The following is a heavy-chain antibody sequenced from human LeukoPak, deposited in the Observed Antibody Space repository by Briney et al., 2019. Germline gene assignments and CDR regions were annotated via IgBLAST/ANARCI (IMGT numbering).Heavy chain of an antibody. V-gene: IGHV1-2*02. CDR3: ARARLLWFGELLSGY. J-gene: IGHJ4*02. CDR1: GYTFTGYY. D-gene: IGHD3-10*01. Sequence: ASVKVPCKASGYTFTGYYMHWVRQAPGQGLEWMGWINPNSGGTNYAQKFQGRVTMTRDTSISTAYMELSRLRSDDTAVYYCARARLLWFGELLSGYWGQGTLVTVSS. CDR2: INPNSGGT.